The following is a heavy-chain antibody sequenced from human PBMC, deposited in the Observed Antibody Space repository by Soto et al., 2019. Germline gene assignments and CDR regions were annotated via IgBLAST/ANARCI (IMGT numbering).Heavy chain of an antibody. Sequence: QVQLVQSGAEVKKPGASVKVSCKASGYTFPSYGISWVRPAPGQGLEWMGWINAYNGNTNYAQKLQGRVTMTTDTSTSTXXXXXXXLRSDDTAVYYCARDWFGVDYWGQGTLVTVSS. J-gene: IGHJ4*02. CDR2: INAYNGNT. CDR1: GYTFPSYG. D-gene: IGHD3-16*01. V-gene: IGHV1-18*01. CDR3: ARDWFGVDY.